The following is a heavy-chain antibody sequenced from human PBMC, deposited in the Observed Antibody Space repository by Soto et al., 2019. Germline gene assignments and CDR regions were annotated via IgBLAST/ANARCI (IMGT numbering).Heavy chain of an antibody. V-gene: IGHV1-69*13. CDR2: IIPIFGTA. J-gene: IGHJ4*02. D-gene: IGHD2-15*01. Sequence: SVKVSRKASGGTFSSYAISWVRQAPGQGLEWMGGIIPIFGTANYAQKFQGRVTITADESTSTAYMELSSLRSEDTAVYYCARGGTNRILFFIHWGQGTLVTVSS. CDR3: ARGGTNRILFFIH. CDR1: GGTFSSYA.